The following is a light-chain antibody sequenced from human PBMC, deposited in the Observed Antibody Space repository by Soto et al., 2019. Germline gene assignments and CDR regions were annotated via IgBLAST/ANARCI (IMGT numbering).Light chain of an antibody. J-gene: IGLJ2*01. V-gene: IGLV2-8*01. Sequence: SVLTQPPSASGSPGQSVTISCTGTSSDIGGFNFVSWYQQHPGKAPKLMIYEVTKRPSGVPNRFSGSKSGNTASLTVSGLQAEDEADYYCSSYAGSDRLIFGGGTKLTVL. CDR1: SSDIGGFNF. CDR3: SSYAGSDRLI. CDR2: EVT.